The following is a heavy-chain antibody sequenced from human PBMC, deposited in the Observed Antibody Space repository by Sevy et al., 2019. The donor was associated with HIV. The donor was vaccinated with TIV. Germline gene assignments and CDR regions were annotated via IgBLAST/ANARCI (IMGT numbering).Heavy chain of an antibody. J-gene: IGHJ6*02. CDR3: ARGVAALPGYYYGMDV. CDR2: ISGSDTTI. D-gene: IGHD2-15*01. CDR1: GFTFSSYS. V-gene: IGHV3-48*01. Sequence: GGSLRLSCVASGFTFSSYSINWVRQAPGKGLEWVSYISGSDTTIYYADSVKGRFTISRDNAKNSLYLQMNSLRVEDTAVYYCARGVAALPGYYYGMDVWGQGTTVTVSS.